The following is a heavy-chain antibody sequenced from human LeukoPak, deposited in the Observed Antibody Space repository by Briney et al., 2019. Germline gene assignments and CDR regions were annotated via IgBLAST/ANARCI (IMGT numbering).Heavy chain of an antibody. D-gene: IGHD3-16*02. V-gene: IGHV1-18*01. CDR3: ARGGRRSGYTESDY. CDR1: GYTFTSYD. CDR2: ISGYDGST. J-gene: IGHJ4*02. Sequence: ASVKVSCKASGYTFTSYDINWVRQATGQGLEWMGWISGYDGSTVYAHNVQGRVAMTTDTSTSTAYMEVRSLRSDDTAMYYCARGGRRSGYTESDYWGQGTLVTVSS.